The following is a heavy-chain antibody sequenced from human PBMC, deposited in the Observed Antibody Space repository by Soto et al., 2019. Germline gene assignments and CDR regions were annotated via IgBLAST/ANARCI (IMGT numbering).Heavy chain of an antibody. Sequence: ESGGGVVQPGRSLRLSCAASGFTFNNFGMYWVRQAPGKGLERVAVISYDGSNTFYVDSVKGRFTISRDNSKNTVYLHMNSLRADDTAVYYCAKNIYGEVTAMDYFDYWGQGTRVTVAS. CDR3: AKNIYGEVTAMDYFDY. D-gene: IGHD2-21*02. CDR2: ISYDGSNT. J-gene: IGHJ4*02. CDR1: GFTFNNFG. V-gene: IGHV3-30*18.